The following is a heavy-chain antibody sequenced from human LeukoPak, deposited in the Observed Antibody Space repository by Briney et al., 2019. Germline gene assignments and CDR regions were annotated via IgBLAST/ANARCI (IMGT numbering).Heavy chain of an antibody. D-gene: IGHD3-22*01. Sequence: GASVTVSCKASVYTFTRYGITWVRQAPGQGLEWMGWINVHNGNTKYAQKLQGRVTMTTDTSTSTAHMELRSLRSDDTARYYCARSRQYDSSGYYEYWGQGILVTVSS. CDR2: INVHNGNT. CDR3: ARSRQYDSSGYYEY. CDR1: VYTFTRYG. V-gene: IGHV1-18*01. J-gene: IGHJ4*02.